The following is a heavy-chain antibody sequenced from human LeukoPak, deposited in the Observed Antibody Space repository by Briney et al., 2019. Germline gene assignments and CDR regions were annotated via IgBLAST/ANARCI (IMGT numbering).Heavy chain of an antibody. J-gene: IGHJ4*02. CDR2: ISGSGGST. D-gene: IGHD5-24*01. CDR1: GFTFSSYA. CDR3: AKKRYGYNEVGTFDY. Sequence: PGGSLRLSCAASGFTFSSYAMSWVRQAPGKGLEWVSAISGSGGSTYYADSVKGRFTISRDNSKNTLHLQMNSLRAEDTAVYYCAKKRYGYNEVGTFDYWGQGTLVTVSS. V-gene: IGHV3-23*01.